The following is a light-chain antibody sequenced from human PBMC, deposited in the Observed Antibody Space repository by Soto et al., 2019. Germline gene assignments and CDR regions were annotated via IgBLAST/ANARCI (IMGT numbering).Light chain of an antibody. CDR1: QSVSSN. CDR2: GAS. J-gene: IGKJ4*01. V-gene: IGKV3D-15*01. Sequence: EIVMTQSPATLSMSPGERATLSCRASQSVSSNLAWYQQKPGQAPRLLIYGASTRATGIPARFSGSGSGPQFALTISSLQSEDFAVYYCQQYNNWSPRTFGGGTKVEIK. CDR3: QQYNNWSPRT.